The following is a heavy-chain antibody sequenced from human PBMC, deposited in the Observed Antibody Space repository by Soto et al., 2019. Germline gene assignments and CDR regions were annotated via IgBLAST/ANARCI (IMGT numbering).Heavy chain of an antibody. CDR2: IYYSGST. J-gene: IGHJ6*03. CDR3: ASLRRWSGYSDRYYYYYMDV. CDR1: GGSISSSSYY. V-gene: IGHV4-39*01. Sequence: SETLSLTCTVSGGSISSSSYYWGWIRQPPGKGLEWIGRIYYSGSTYYNPSLKSRVTISVDTSKNQFSLKLSSVTAADTAVYYCASLRRWSGYSDRYYYYYMDVWGKGTTVTVSS. D-gene: IGHD3-3*01.